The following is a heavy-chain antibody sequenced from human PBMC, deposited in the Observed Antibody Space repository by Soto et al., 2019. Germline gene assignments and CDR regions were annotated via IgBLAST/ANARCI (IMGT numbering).Heavy chain of an antibody. CDR3: ARGPQIIYDFWSGYYRGAFDI. CDR2: INPSGDST. J-gene: IGHJ3*02. Sequence: SVKVSCKASGYTFTIYYIYWVRQAPGQGLEWMGIINPSGDSTSYAQKFQGRLTMTRDTSTTTVYMELSSLRSEDTAVYYCARGPQIIYDFWSGYYRGAFDIWGQGTMVTVSS. D-gene: IGHD3-3*01. CDR1: GYTFTIYY. V-gene: IGHV1-46*01.